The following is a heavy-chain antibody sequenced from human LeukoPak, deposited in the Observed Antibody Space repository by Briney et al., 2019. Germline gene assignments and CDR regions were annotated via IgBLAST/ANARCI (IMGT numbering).Heavy chain of an antibody. V-gene: IGHV1-69*01. D-gene: IGHD3-22*01. CDR3: ARTQNYYDSRNFDY. J-gene: IGHJ4*02. CDR2: IIPIFGTA. CDR1: GGTFSSYA. Sequence: ASVKVSCKASGGTFSSYAISWVRQAPGQGLEWMGGIIPIFGTANYAQKFQGRVTITADESTSTAYMELSSLRSEDTAVYFCARTQNYYDSRNFDYWGQGTLVTVSS.